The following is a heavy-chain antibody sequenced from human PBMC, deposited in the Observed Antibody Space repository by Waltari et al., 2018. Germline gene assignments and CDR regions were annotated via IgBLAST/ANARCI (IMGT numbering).Heavy chain of an antibody. CDR1: GYSFTSYC. CDR3: ARQGAYYYDSSGYYRID. CDR2: IYAGASDT. V-gene: IGHV5-51*01. Sequence: VQLVQSGAEVKKPGASLKISCKGYGYSFTSYCTGRVRQMPGQGLDWMGIIYAGASDTGYSPSFQGKVTISADKSISTAYLQWSSRKASDTAMYYCARQGAYYYDSSGYYRIDWGQGALVTVSS. D-gene: IGHD3-22*01. J-gene: IGHJ4*02.